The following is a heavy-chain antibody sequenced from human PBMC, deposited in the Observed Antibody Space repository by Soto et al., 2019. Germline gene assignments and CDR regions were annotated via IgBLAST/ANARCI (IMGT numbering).Heavy chain of an antibody. J-gene: IGHJ4*02. V-gene: IGHV1-2*02. CDR1: GYSFTGYY. D-gene: IGHD1-26*01. CDR3: GKGRSGDVGVFY. CDR2: ISPNSGGT. Sequence: QVQLVQSGAEVKKSGASVKISCKASGYSFTGYYIHWVRQAPGKGFEWMGEISPNSGGTKYAQKFRGRVTMTRDTSITTVYMDLSNLSPDDTAVYYCGKGRSGDVGVFYWGQGTLVTVYS.